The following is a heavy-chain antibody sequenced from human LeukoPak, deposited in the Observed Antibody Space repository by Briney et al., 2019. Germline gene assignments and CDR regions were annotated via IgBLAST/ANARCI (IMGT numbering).Heavy chain of an antibody. J-gene: IGHJ4*02. CDR1: GGSISSGGYY. Sequence: SETLSLTCTVSGGSISSGGYYWSWIRQPPGKGLEWIGYIYHSGSTYYNPSLKSRVTISVDRSKNQFSLKLSSVTAADTAVYYCASVDAAPTYFDYWGQGTLVTVSS. CDR2: IYHSGST. D-gene: IGHD6-6*01. V-gene: IGHV4-30-2*01. CDR3: ASVDAAPTYFDY.